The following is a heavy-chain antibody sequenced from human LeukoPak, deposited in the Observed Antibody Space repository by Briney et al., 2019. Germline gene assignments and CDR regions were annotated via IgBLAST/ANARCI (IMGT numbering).Heavy chain of an antibody. CDR2: IYYSGST. CDR3: ARSPITMVRGVIGGRFDP. J-gene: IGHJ5*02. D-gene: IGHD3-10*01. CDR1: GGSISSSSYY. V-gene: IGHV4-39*07. Sequence: SETLSLTCTVSGGSISSSSYYWGWIRQPPGKGLEWIGSIYYSGSTYYNPSLKSRVTISVDTSKNQFSLKLSSVTAADTAVYYCARSPITMVRGVIGGRFDPWGQGTLVTVSS.